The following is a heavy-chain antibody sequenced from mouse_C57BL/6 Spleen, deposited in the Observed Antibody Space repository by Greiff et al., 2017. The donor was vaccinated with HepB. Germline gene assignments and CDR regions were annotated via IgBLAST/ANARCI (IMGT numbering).Heavy chain of an antibody. V-gene: IGHV1-22*01. Sequence: VQLQQSGPELVKPGASVKMSCKASGYTFTDYNMHWVKQSHGKSLEWIGYINPNNGGTSYNQKFKGKATLTVNKSSSTAYMELRSLTSEDSAVYYCARIGDSNAWFAYWGQGTLVTVSA. CDR3: ARIGDSNAWFAY. CDR2: INPNNGGT. D-gene: IGHD2-5*01. J-gene: IGHJ3*01. CDR1: GYTFTDYN.